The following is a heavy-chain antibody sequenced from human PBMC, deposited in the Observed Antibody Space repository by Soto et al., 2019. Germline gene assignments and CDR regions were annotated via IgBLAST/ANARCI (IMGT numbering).Heavy chain of an antibody. Sequence: QVQLVQSGAEVKKPGSSVKVSCKASGGTFSSYTISWVRQAPGQGLEWMGRIIPILGIANYAQKVQGRGTITADKCTSRAYVELSSLRSEDTAVYYCARDVGCSGGSCYSYWGQGTLVTVSS. D-gene: IGHD2-15*01. CDR3: ARDVGCSGGSCYSY. CDR2: IIPILGIA. CDR1: GGTFSSYT. V-gene: IGHV1-69*08. J-gene: IGHJ4*02.